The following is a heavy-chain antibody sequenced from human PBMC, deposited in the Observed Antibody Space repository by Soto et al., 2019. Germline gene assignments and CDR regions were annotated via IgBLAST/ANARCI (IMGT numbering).Heavy chain of an antibody. CDR2: IYYSGST. Sequence: PSETLSLTCTASGGSISSYYWSWIRQPPGKGLEWIGYIYYSGSTNYNPSLKNRLTMSVETSKNQSSLKLSCVSSEDTAVYYCAIDGCTNGVCCNHYYYYSDMDVLGKGTTVTISS. D-gene: IGHD2-8*01. V-gene: IGHV4-59*01. J-gene: IGHJ6*03. CDR1: GGSISSYY. CDR3: AIDGCTNGVCCNHYYYYSDMDV.